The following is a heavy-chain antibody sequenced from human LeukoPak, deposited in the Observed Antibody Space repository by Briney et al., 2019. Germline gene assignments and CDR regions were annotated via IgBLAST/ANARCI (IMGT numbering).Heavy chain of an antibody. V-gene: IGHV3-23*01. CDR3: AKDSGYYDILTGPEGGNRFDP. Sequence: GSLRLSCAASGFTFSSYAMSWVRQAPGKGLEWVSAISGSGGSTYYADSVKGRFTISRDNSKNTLYLQMNSLRAEDTAVYYCAKDSGYYDILTGPEGGNRFDPWGQGTLVTVSS. CDR2: ISGSGGST. D-gene: IGHD3-9*01. J-gene: IGHJ5*02. CDR1: GFTFSSYA.